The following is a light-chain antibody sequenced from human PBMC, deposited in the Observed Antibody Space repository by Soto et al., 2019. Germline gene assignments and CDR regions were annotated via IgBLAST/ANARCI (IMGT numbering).Light chain of an antibody. CDR1: QGISSW. CDR2: KAS. Sequence: IQMTQSPSALSASVGDRVTITCRGSQGISSWLAWYQQKPGKAPRLLIYKASSLASGFPSRFSGSGSGTEFTLTISSLQPEDVATYHCQQHTTFGQGTKVEI. V-gene: IGKV1-5*03. J-gene: IGKJ1*01. CDR3: QQHTT.